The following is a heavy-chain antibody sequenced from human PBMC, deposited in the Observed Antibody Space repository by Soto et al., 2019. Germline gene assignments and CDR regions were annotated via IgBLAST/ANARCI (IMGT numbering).Heavy chain of an antibody. V-gene: IGHV4-59*08. CDR2: IYSSGST. Sequence: PSETLSLTCTVSGGSISSYYWSWIRQPPGKGLEWIGYIYSSGSTNYNPPLKSRVTISVDTSKNQFSLKLTSVTAADTAVYYCAINYYMGVWGKGTTVTVSS. J-gene: IGHJ6*03. CDR1: GGSISSYY. CDR3: AINYYMGV.